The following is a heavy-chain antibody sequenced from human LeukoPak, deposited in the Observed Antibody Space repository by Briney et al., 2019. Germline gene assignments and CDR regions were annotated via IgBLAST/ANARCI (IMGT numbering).Heavy chain of an antibody. D-gene: IGHD2-2*01. CDR3: ARAGPVVPAARNYYYYAMDV. CDR1: GFTFSSYA. J-gene: IGHJ6*02. Sequence: GGSLRLSCAASGFTFSSYAMHWVRQAPGEGLEWVAVISYDGSNKYYADSVKGRFTISRDNSKNTLYLQMNSLRAEDTAVYYCARAGPVVPAARNYYYYAMDVWGQGTTVTVSS. V-gene: IGHV3-30-3*01. CDR2: ISYDGSNK.